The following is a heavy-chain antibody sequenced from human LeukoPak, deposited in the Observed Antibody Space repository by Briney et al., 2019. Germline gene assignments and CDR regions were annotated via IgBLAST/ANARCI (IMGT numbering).Heavy chain of an antibody. V-gene: IGHV3-30*02. J-gene: IGHJ3*02. Sequence: GGSLRLSCAASAFTFSSYGMHWVRQAPGKGLEWVAFIRYDGSNKYYADSVKGRFTISRDNSKNTLSLQMNSLRAEDTAVYYCAKDTQQWLSDAFDIWGQGKMVTVSS. D-gene: IGHD6-19*01. CDR1: AFTFSSYG. CDR3: AKDTQQWLSDAFDI. CDR2: IRYDGSNK.